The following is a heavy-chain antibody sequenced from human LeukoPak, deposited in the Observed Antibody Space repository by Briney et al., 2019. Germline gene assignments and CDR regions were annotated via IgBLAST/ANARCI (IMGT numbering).Heavy chain of an antibody. J-gene: IGHJ4*02. V-gene: IGHV3-66*04. CDR1: GFTVSSNY. D-gene: IGHD6-13*01. Sequence: GGSLRLSCAASGFTVSSNYMGWVRQAPGKGLEWVSVIYTDGRTYSADSTKGRFTLSRDNSKNTLYLQMSSLRAEDTAVYYCARRRAASWSFDSWGQGTLVTVSS. CDR3: ARRRAASWSFDS. CDR2: IYTDGRT.